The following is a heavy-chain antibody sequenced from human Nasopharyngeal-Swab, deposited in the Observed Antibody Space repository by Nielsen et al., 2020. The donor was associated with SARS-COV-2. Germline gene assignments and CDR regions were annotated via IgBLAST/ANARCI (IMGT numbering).Heavy chain of an antibody. CDR3: ASHPLADITIFGVVTRGAFDI. CDR2: IYYSGST. D-gene: IGHD3-3*01. V-gene: IGHV4-39*07. Sequence: SDTLSLTCTVSGGSISSSSYYWGWIRQPPGKGLEWIGSIYYSGSTYYNPSLKSRVTISVDASKNQFSLKLSSVTAADTAVYYCASHPLADITIFGVVTRGAFDIWGQGTMVTVSS. CDR1: GGSISSSSYY. J-gene: IGHJ3*02.